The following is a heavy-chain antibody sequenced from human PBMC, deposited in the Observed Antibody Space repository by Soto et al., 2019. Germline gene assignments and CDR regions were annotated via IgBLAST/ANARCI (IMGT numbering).Heavy chain of an antibody. CDR1: GFSLTTRGVG. V-gene: IGHV2-5*02. CDR3: AHIPNYYQYDGFDP. D-gene: IGHD3-16*01. Sequence: QITLKESGPTLVKPTQPLTLTCTFSGFSLTTRGVGVGWIRQPPGKALECLALIYWDDDKSYSPSLQSRLSITKHTSKNQVVLTMTNVDPVDTATYYCAHIPNYYQYDGFDPWGQGTLVSVSS. CDR2: IYWDDDK. J-gene: IGHJ5*02.